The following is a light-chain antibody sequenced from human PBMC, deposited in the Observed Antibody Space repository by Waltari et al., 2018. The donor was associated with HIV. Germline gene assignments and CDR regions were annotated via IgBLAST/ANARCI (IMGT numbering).Light chain of an antibody. CDR2: KDT. CDR1: ALPKQY. Sequence: SYELTQPPSVSVSPGPTARIHFPGDALPKQYAYWYQQRPGQAPVLVIDKDTERPSGIPERFSGSSSGTTATLTIMGVQAQDEADYHCQSADSNASLWVFGGGTKLTVL. CDR3: QSADSNASLWV. V-gene: IGLV3-25*03. J-gene: IGLJ3*02.